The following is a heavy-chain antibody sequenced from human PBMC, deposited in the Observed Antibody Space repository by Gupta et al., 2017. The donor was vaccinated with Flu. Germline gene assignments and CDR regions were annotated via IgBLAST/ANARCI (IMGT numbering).Heavy chain of an antibody. CDR2: ISSEGRNE. D-gene: IGHD4-17*01. J-gene: IGHJ3*02. Sequence: QVQLVESGGGVVQPGRSLRLSCAASGFTFSRSGMHWVRQAPGKGLDWVALISSEGRNERYLDSVKGRFIISRDNSKNTLYLQMTSLTAEDTAVYYCAKDRPVTTGWGAFDIWGPGTMVSVSS. V-gene: IGHV3-30*18. CDR1: GFTFSRSG. CDR3: AKDRPVTTGWGAFDI.